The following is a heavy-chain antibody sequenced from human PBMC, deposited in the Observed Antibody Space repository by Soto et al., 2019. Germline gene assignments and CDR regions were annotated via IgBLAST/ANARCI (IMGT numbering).Heavy chain of an antibody. Sequence: KTSDTLSLTCTVSGGYISSYYWNWIRQPAGKGLEWLGRIHTSGTTYYNPALKSRVTMSVDTSKKQCSVKLRSVTAQDPPLYYCAKEHNCVPWGPGTPVTVSS. CDR2: IHTSGTT. CDR1: GGYISSYY. J-gene: IGHJ5*02. CDR3: AKEHNCVP. D-gene: IGHD2-21*01. V-gene: IGHV4-4*07.